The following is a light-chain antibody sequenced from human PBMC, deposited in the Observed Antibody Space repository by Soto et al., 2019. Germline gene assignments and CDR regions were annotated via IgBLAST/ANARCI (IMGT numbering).Light chain of an antibody. Sequence: QSALTQPRSVSGSPGQSVTISCTGTSSDVGGYNSVSWYQQHPGKAPKLMIYAVTKRPSGVPARFSGSKSGNTASLTISGLQAEDEADYYCQAYDYSLTASVFGGGTKLTVL. J-gene: IGLJ3*02. CDR3: QAYDYSLTASV. V-gene: IGLV2-11*01. CDR1: SSDVGGYNS. CDR2: AVT.